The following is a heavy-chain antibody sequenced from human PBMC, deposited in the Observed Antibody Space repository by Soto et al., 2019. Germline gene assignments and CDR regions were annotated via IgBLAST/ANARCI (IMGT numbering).Heavy chain of an antibody. CDR2: ISYDGSNK. CDR1: GFTFSSYG. D-gene: IGHD2-15*01. Sequence: GGSLRLSCAASGFTFSSYGMHWVRQAPGKGLEWVAVISYDGSNKYYADSVKGRFTISRDNSKNTLYLQMNSLRAEDTAVYYCAKDPQDCSGGSCYLYNRYDPSGQRTLVTVSS. J-gene: IGHJ5*02. CDR3: AKDPQDCSGGSCYLYNRYDP. V-gene: IGHV3-30*18.